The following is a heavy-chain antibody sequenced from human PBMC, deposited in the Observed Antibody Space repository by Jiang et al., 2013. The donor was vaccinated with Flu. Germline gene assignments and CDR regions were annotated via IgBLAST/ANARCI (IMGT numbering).Heavy chain of an antibody. CDR1: GYTFTDYA. CDR3: ARARGGLTINAYFDY. CDR2: INAGASHT. V-gene: IGHV1-3*01. D-gene: IGHD5-24*01. J-gene: IGHJ4*02. Sequence: VSCEASGYTFTDYAMHWVRQAPGQSLEWVGWINAGASHTRYSQKFQGRVTITRDTSASAAYMELSSLRSEDTAVYFCARARGGLTINAYFDYWGQGTLVTVSS.